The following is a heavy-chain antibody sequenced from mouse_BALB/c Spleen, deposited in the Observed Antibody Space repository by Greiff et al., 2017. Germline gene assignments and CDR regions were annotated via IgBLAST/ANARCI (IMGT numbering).Heavy chain of an antibody. V-gene: IGHV5-6-2*01. CDR3: ARRELGGFAY. CDR2: INSNGGST. J-gene: IGHJ3*01. D-gene: IGHD4-1*01. Sequence: EVKLMESGGGLVKLGGSLKLSCAASGFTFSSYYMSWVRQTPEKRLELVAAINSNGGSTYYPDTVKGRFTISRDNAKNTLYLQMSSLKSEDTALYYCARRELGGFAYWGQGTLVTVSA. CDR1: GFTFSSYY.